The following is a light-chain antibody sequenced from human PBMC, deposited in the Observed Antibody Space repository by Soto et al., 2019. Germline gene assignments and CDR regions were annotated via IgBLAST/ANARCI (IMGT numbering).Light chain of an antibody. J-gene: IGKJ3*01. CDR1: QDISNY. Sequence: DIQMTQSPSSLSASVRDRVTITCQASQDISNYLNWYQHKPGKAPKLLICDASNLEPGVPSRFSGSGSGTDFTFTISSLQPEDIATYDCQQYANLPFTFGPGTKVDIK. CDR3: QQYANLPFT. V-gene: IGKV1-33*01. CDR2: DAS.